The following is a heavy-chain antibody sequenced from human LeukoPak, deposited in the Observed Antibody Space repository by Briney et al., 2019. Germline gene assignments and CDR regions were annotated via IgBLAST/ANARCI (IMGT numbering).Heavy chain of an antibody. Sequence: SETLSLTCAVSGESFSGNFWTWIRQSPGKGLEWIGEIDNNGITNYNPSLKSRVTMSVDTTRKRFSLRLTSESAADTAVYYCARLLYGSYGTYYFDYWGQGTLVTVSS. CDR1: GESFSGNF. J-gene: IGHJ4*02. V-gene: IGHV4-34*01. CDR3: ARLLYGSYGTYYFDY. CDR2: IDNNGIT. D-gene: IGHD5-18*01.